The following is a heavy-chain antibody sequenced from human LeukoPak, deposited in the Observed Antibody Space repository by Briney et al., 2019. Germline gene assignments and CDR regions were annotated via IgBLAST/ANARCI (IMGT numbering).Heavy chain of an antibody. D-gene: IGHD3-10*01. CDR3: ARDPPNYYVSGSYHNWFDP. CDR2: IIPIVGTA. Sequence: SVKVSCKASGGTFSSYAISWVRQAPGQGLEWMGGIIPIVGTANYAQKFQGKVTITEDKSTSTAYMELSSLRSEDTAVYYCARDPPNYYVSGSYHNWFDPWGQGTLVTVSS. CDR1: GGTFSSYA. V-gene: IGHV1-69*06. J-gene: IGHJ5*02.